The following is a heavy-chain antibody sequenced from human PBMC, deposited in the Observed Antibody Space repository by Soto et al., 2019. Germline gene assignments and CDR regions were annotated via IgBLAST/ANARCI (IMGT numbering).Heavy chain of an antibody. Sequence: SETLSLTCTVSGGSISSSSYYWGWIRQPPGKGLEWIGSIYYSGSTYYNPSLKSRVTISVDTSKNQFSLKLSSVTAADTAVYYCASSITIFGVVIMAWGQGTLVTVSS. CDR3: ASSITIFGVVIMA. V-gene: IGHV4-39*01. D-gene: IGHD3-3*01. CDR1: GGSISSSSYY. CDR2: IYYSGST. J-gene: IGHJ5*02.